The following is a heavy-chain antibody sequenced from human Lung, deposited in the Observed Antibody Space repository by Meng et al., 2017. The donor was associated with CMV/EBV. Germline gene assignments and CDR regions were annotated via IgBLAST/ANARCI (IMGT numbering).Heavy chain of an antibody. CDR2: IKSTTDGGTT. D-gene: IGHD5-18*01. V-gene: IGHV3-15*01. CDR1: GFPFSNAW. CDR3: TTDLVDTPMVTYDY. J-gene: IGHJ4*02. Sequence: GFPFSNAWMSWVRQAPGKGLEWVGHIKSTTDGGTTDYAAPVQGRFAISRDDSSNTLYLQMNSLKSEDTAFYYCTTDLVDTPMVTYDYWGQGTLVTVSS.